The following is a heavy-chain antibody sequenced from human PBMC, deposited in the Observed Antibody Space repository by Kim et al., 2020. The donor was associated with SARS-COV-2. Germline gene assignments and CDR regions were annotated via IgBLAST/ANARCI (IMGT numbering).Heavy chain of an antibody. Sequence: SETLSLTCTVSGDSISSGGYYWTWIRQPAGKGLEWIGRIYASGKTNSNPSLTSRVTISLDTSKNHFSLTLSSVTAADTAVYYCTRDHTSGSWSYFYLWGQGTLVTVSS. CDR2: IYASGKT. J-gene: IGHJ1*01. V-gene: IGHV4-61*02. CDR3: TRDHTSGSWSYFYL. D-gene: IGHD5-12*01. CDR1: GDSISSGGYY.